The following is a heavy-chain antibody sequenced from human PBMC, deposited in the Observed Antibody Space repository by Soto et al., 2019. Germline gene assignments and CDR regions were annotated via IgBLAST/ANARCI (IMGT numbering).Heavy chain of an antibody. J-gene: IGHJ5*02. CDR1: GGSISSSSYN. CDR2: IYYSGST. CDR3: ASPKIAFYNWFDP. Sequence: SETLSHTYTVSGGSISSSSYNWGWFRQPPGKGLEWIGSIYYSGSTYYNPSLKSRVTISVDTSKNQFSLKLSSVTAADTAVYYCASPKIAFYNWFDPWGQGTLVTVS. D-gene: IGHD3-3*02. V-gene: IGHV4-39*01.